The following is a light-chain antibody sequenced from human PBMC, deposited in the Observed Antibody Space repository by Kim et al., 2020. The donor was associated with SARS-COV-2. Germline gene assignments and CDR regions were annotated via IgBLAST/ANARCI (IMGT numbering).Light chain of an antibody. V-gene: IGKV3-11*01. J-gene: IGKJ5*01. CDR3: QQRYNWLIT. CDR1: QRVSSY. Sequence: LSPGETATLSCRASQRVSSYLAGYQQKPGQALRLLMFDASTGAPGILASFSGSGAGTAFTPPIISIEHEDYAVNYCQQRYNWLITFCRGTRLEI. CDR2: DAS.